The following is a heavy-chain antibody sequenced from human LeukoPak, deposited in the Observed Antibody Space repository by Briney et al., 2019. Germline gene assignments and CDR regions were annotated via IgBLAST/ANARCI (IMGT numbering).Heavy chain of an antibody. CDR3: TRESGSYHGNDF. D-gene: IGHD1-26*01. CDR2: INPNNGGT. V-gene: IGHV1-2*06. J-gene: IGHJ4*02. CDR1: EYTFTGYY. Sequence: ASVKVPCKASEYTFTGYYMHWVRQAPGQGLEWMGRINPNNGGTNYAQKFQGRVTMTGDTSISTAYMELSSLRSDDTAVYYCTRESGSYHGNDFWGQGTLVTVSS.